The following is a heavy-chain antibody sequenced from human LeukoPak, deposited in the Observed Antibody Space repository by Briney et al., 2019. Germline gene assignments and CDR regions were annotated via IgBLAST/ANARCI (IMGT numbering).Heavy chain of an antibody. CDR3: ARWNEASDY. CDR1: GFTFSTYW. Sequence: GGSLRLSCAASGFTFSTYWMSWDRQAPGKGLEWVANINRDGSEKSYVDSVKGRFTISRDNAQNSLSLQMNNLRAGDTAVYYCARWNEASDYWGQGTLVTVSS. CDR2: INRDGSEK. V-gene: IGHV3-7*01. D-gene: IGHD1-1*01. J-gene: IGHJ4*02.